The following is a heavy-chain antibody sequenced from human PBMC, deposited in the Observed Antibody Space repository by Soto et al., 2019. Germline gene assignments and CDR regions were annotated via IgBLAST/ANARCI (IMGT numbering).Heavy chain of an antibody. CDR2: ISSSGSTI. Sequence: RVSCGAAEFTSGDYYMSCISQAPGKGLEWVSYISSSGSTIYYADSVKGRFTISRDNAKNSLYLQMNSLRAEDTAVYYCARHGFYDAFDIWGQGTMVTVSS. V-gene: IGHV3-11*01. CDR3: ARHGFYDAFDI. J-gene: IGHJ3*02. CDR1: EFTSGDYY.